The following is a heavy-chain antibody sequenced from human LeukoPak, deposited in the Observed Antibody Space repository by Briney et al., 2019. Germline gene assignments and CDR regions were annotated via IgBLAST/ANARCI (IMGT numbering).Heavy chain of an antibody. V-gene: IGHV3-30-3*01. CDR1: GFTFSSYA. CDR2: ISYDGSNK. Sequence: PGGSLRLSCTVSGFTFSSYALHWVRQAPGKGLEWVAVISYDGSNKYYAESVKGRFTISRDNSKNTLYLQMNSLRAEDTAVYYCARGYDDSSGYRPHLDHWGQGTLVTVSS. D-gene: IGHD3-22*01. J-gene: IGHJ4*02. CDR3: ARGYDDSSGYRPHLDH.